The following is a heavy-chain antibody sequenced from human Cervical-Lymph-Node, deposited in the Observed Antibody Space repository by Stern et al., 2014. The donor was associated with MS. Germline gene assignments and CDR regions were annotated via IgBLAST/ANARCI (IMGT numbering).Heavy chain of an antibody. CDR2: ISYDGSNR. D-gene: IGHD2-21*01. CDR1: GFTFNDFG. J-gene: IGHJ4*02. CDR3: TKSYFRIAYFFDY. V-gene: IGHV3-30*18. Sequence: VQLEESGGGVVQPGGSLRLSCAASGFTFNDFGLHWVRQAPGKRLEWVAVISYDGSNRDYADSVKGRFTVSRDNSKNILHLDMNSLRAEDTAVYYCTKSYFRIAYFFDYWGQGTLVTVTS.